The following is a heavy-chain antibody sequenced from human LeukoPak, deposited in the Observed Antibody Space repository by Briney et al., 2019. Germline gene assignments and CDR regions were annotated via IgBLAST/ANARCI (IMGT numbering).Heavy chain of an antibody. Sequence: GGSLRLSCAASGFTFSSYWMSWVRQAPGKGLEWVANIKQDGSEKYYVDSVKGRFTISRDNSRNSVSLQMNSLRTEDTALYHCAKELNCPSDCLFFDYWGQGTLVTVSS. V-gene: IGHV3-7*03. J-gene: IGHJ4*02. D-gene: IGHD2-21*02. CDR2: IKQDGSEK. CDR1: GFTFSSYW. CDR3: AKELNCPSDCLFFDY.